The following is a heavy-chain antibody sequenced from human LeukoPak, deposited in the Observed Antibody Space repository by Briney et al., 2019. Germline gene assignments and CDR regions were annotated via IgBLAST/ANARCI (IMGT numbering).Heavy chain of an antibody. V-gene: IGHV3-23*01. CDR3: GGCSGDSCYSHPIAY. CDR2: IVDSGDST. CDR1: GFTFRNYA. J-gene: IGHJ4*02. D-gene: IGHD2-15*01. Sequence: PGGSLRLSCAASGFTFRNYAMSWVRQAPGKGLEWVSGIVDSGDSTRYGDSVKGRFTISRDNSKNTLYLQMNRLRAEDTAVYYCGGCSGDSCYSHPIAYWGQGTLVTVSS.